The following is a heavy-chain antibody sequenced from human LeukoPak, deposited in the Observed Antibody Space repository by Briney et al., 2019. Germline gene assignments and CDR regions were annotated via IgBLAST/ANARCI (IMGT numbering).Heavy chain of an antibody. CDR3: PRGLRWTDF. V-gene: IGHV3-30*04. Sequence: GGSLRLSCAASGFTFSSYAMHWVRQAPGKGLEWVAVISYDGSNKYYADSVKGRFTISRDNAKNSLYLQMNSLRAEDTGVYYCPRGLRWTDFWGQGTLVTVSS. J-gene: IGHJ4*02. CDR2: ISYDGSNK. CDR1: GFTFSSYA. D-gene: IGHD4-23*01.